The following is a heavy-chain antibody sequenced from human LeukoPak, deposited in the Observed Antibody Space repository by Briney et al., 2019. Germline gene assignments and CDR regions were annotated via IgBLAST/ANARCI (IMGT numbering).Heavy chain of an antibody. CDR1: GGTFTSYA. CDR2: ILPILGIA. J-gene: IGHJ6*02. Sequence: SVKVSCKASGGTFTSYAISWVRQAPGQGLEWMGRILPILGIANYAQKFQGRVTITPDKSTSTAYMEMSSLRSEDPAVYYCARDGDTEYYYYGMYVWGQGTTVTVSS. CDR3: ARDGDTEYYYYGMYV. V-gene: IGHV1-69*04.